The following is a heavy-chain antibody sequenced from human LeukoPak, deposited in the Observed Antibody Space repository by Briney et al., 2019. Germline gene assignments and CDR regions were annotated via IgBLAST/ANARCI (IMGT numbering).Heavy chain of an antibody. CDR3: ATADYGDYDRDY. CDR1: GFTVSSNY. D-gene: IGHD4-17*01. V-gene: IGHV3-53*01. CDR2: IYSGGST. Sequence: PGGSLRLSCAVSGFTVSSNYMSWVRQAPGKGLEWVSVIYSGGSTYYADSVKGRFTISRDNSKNTLYLQMNSLRAEDTAVYYCATADYGDYDRDYWGQGTLVTVSS. J-gene: IGHJ4*02.